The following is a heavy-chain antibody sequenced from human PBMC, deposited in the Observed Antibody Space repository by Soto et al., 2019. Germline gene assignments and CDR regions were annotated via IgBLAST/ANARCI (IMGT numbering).Heavy chain of an antibody. CDR1: GFILSRHA. V-gene: IGHV3-23*01. J-gene: IGHJ4*02. D-gene: IGHD6-19*01. CDR2: IGYRTTDT. Sequence: EVLLLQSGRGLAQPGESLTLSCATSGFILSRHAMSWVRQAPGKGLDWVSVIGYRTTDTYYADSVKGRFTISRDESKNTVYLQMNNPRVEDTAVYYCAKDRGGGWVIDYWGQGTLVTVSS. CDR3: AKDRGGGWVIDY.